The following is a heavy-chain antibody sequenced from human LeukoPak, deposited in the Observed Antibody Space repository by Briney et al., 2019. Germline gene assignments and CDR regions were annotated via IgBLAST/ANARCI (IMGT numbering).Heavy chain of an antibody. V-gene: IGHV3-7*01. Sequence: GGSLRLSCSASGFTFDDYAVTWVRQAPGKGLEWVANIKQDGSEKHYVGSVKGRFTISRDNAKNSLFLQMNSLRAEDTAVYYCARENWAPYDWGQGTLVTVSS. CDR3: ARENWAPYD. CDR2: IKQDGSEK. J-gene: IGHJ4*02. D-gene: IGHD7-27*01. CDR1: GFTFDDYA.